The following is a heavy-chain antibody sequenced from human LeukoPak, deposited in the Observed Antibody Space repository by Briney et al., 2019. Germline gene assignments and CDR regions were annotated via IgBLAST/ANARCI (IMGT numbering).Heavy chain of an antibody. V-gene: IGHV1-2*06. CDR1: GHTFTGYY. Sequence: ASVKVSCKASGHTFTGYYMHWVRQAPGQGLEWMGRINPNSGGTNYAQKFQGRVTMTRDTSISTAYMELSRLRSDDTAVYYCARGIDIVVVPAAMGWFDPWGQGTLVTVSS. J-gene: IGHJ5*02. CDR2: INPNSGGT. CDR3: ARGIDIVVVPAAMGWFDP. D-gene: IGHD2-2*01.